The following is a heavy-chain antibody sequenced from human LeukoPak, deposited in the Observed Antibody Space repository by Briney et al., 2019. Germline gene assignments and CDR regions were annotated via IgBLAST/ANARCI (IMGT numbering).Heavy chain of an antibody. J-gene: IGHJ3*02. Sequence: ASVKVSCKASGYTFTSYGISWVRQAPGQGLEWMGWISAYNGNTNYAQKLQGRVTMTTDTSTSTAYMELSRLRSDDTAVYYCARDYGSGSYYNDPSAFDIWGQGTMVTVSS. V-gene: IGHV1-18*01. CDR2: ISAYNGNT. D-gene: IGHD3-10*01. CDR3: ARDYGSGSYYNDPSAFDI. CDR1: GYTFTSYG.